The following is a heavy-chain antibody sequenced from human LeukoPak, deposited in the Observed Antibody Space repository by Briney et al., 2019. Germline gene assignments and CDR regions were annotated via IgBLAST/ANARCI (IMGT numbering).Heavy chain of an antibody. D-gene: IGHD3-22*01. V-gene: IGHV3-15*01. CDR1: GFTFSNAW. Sequence: GGSLRLSCAASGFTFSNAWMSWVRQAPGKGLEWVGRIKSKTDGGTTDYAAPVKGRFTISRDDSKNTLYLQMNSLKTEDTAVYYCTTAHYDSSGYNYWGQGTLVTVSS. CDR3: TTAHYDSSGYNY. CDR2: IKSKTDGGTT. J-gene: IGHJ4*02.